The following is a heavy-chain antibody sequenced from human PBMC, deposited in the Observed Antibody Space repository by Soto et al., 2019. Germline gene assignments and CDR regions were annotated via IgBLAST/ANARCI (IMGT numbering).Heavy chain of an antibody. V-gene: IGHV4-4*02. CDR3: ASRNSSGYYPDAFDI. CDR2: IYHSGST. D-gene: IGHD3-22*01. Sequence: QVQLQESGPGLVKPSGTLSLTCAVSGGSISSSNWWSWVRQPPGKGLEWIGEIYHSGSTNYNPSLKSRVTISVDKSKNQSSLKLSSVTAADTAVYYCASRNSSGYYPDAFDIWGQGTMVTVSS. J-gene: IGHJ3*02. CDR1: GGSISSSNW.